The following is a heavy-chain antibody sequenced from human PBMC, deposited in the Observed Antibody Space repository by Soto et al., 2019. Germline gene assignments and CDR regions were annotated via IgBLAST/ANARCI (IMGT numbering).Heavy chain of an antibody. CDR3: AKDPKCCTIGTHFLDNWFDP. J-gene: IGHJ5*02. CDR2: ISYDGSHQ. Sequence: LRLSCAASGFTFSNYGMHWVRQTPGKGLEWVAVISYDGSHQFYTDSVKSRFTISRDNSKNTLYLQMNSLKTEDTAMYYCAKDPKCCTIGTHFLDNWFDPWGQGTLVTVSS. V-gene: IGHV3-30*18. D-gene: IGHD2-8*01. CDR1: GFTFSNYG.